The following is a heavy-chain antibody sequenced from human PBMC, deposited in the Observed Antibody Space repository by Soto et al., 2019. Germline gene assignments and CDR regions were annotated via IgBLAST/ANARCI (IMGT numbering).Heavy chain of an antibody. CDR1: GFTFSSYG. CDR2: IWYDGNNK. Sequence: PGGSLRLSXAASGFTFSSYGMHWVRQAPGKGLEWVAVIWYDGNNKYYADSVKGRFTISRDNSKNTLYLQMNSLRAEDTAVYYCARAYLPSHYYYYGMDVWGQGTTVTVSS. J-gene: IGHJ6*02. D-gene: IGHD2-2*01. CDR3: ARAYLPSHYYYYGMDV. V-gene: IGHV3-33*01.